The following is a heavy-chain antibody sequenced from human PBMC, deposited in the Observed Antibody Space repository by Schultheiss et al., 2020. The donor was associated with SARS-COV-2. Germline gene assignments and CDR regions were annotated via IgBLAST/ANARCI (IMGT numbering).Heavy chain of an antibody. D-gene: IGHD1-14*01. J-gene: IGHJ6*02. CDR2: INSDGSST. CDR3: ARGRNNLWAASYRPDYYVMDV. Sequence: GGSLRLSCAASGLTFSSHWMDWVRQAPGKGLVWVSRINSDGSSTSYADSVKGRFTISRDNSKNSLYLQMNSLRPEDTAVYYCARGRNNLWAASYRPDYYVMDVWGQGTTVTVSS. V-gene: IGHV3-74*01. CDR1: GLTFSSHW.